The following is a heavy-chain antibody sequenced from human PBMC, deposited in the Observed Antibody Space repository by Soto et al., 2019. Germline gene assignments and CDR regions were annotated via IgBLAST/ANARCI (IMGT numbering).Heavy chain of an antibody. J-gene: IGHJ6*02. CDR2: ISAYNGNT. CDR3: ARGGKYCANGGCSFYGMDV. V-gene: IGHV1-18*01. CDR1: GYTFTSYG. Sequence: QVQLVQSGAEVKKPGASVKVSCKASGYTFTSYGISWVRQAPGQGLEWMGWISAYNGNTSYAQKFQGRVTMTTDTSTSTAYIALRSLRSDDTAVYYWARGGKYCANGGCSFYGMDVWGQGTTVTVSS. D-gene: IGHD2-8*01.